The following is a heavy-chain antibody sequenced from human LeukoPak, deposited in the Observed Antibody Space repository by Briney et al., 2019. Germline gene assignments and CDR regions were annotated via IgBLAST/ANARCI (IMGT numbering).Heavy chain of an antibody. Sequence: GGSLRLSCTVSGFTFGDCAMSWIRQAPGKGLEWVGFIRSKAYGETADYAASVKGRFTISRDDSKAIAYLQMNSLKTEDTAVYHCTRDRGAYNHYDYWGQGTLVTVSS. CDR1: GFTFGDCA. V-gene: IGHV3-49*03. CDR3: TRDRGAYNHYDY. D-gene: IGHD1-1*01. CDR2: IRSKAYGETA. J-gene: IGHJ4*02.